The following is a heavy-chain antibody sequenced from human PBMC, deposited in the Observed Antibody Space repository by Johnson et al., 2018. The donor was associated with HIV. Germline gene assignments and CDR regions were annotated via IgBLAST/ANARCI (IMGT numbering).Heavy chain of an antibody. V-gene: IGHV3-53*01. Sequence: EVQLVESGGGLVQPGGSLTLSCAASGFTVSSNYMSWVRQAPGKGLEWVSVIYSGGSTYYPDSVKGRFTISRDNSKNTLYLQMNSLRAEDTAVYYCASLGGSYSLDIWGQGTMVTVSS. CDR1: GFTVSSNY. J-gene: IGHJ3*02. CDR2: IYSGGST. CDR3: ASLGGSYSLDI. D-gene: IGHD1-26*01.